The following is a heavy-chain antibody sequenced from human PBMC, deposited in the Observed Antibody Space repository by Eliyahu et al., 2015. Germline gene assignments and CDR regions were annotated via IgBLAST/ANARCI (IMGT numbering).Heavy chain of an antibody. V-gene: IGHV3-33*01. Sequence: QVQLVESGGGVVQPGRSLXLPXXASXFTXRSYGMHWVRQAPGKGLGWVXLIWYDGSNKYYTDSVKGRFTISRDNSKNTLYLQMNSLRAEDTAVYYCARDGLELGHYYMDVWGKGTTVPVSS. J-gene: IGHJ6*03. CDR1: XFTXRSYG. D-gene: IGHD2/OR15-2a*01. CDR2: IWYDGSNK. CDR3: ARDGLELGHYYMDV.